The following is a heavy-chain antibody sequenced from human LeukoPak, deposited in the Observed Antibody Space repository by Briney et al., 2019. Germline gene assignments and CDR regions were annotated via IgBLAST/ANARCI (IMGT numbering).Heavy chain of an antibody. D-gene: IGHD4-17*01. CDR1: GNYW. V-gene: IGHV3-74*01. CDR3: AKDTGFETFDY. CDR2: INSDGSWT. J-gene: IGHJ4*02. Sequence: GGSLRLSCAASGNYWMHWVRQAPGKGLVWVSHINSDGSWTSYADSVKGRFTISRDNSKNTLYLQVNSLRAEDTAVYYCAKDTGFETFDYWGQGTLVTVSS.